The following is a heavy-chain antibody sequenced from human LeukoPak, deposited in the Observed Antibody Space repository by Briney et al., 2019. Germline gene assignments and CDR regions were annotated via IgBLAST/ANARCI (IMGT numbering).Heavy chain of an antibody. CDR3: ARAKWRGSGSYSGDAFDI. Sequence: GRSLRLSCAASGFTFSSYGMHWVRQAPGKGLEWVAVICYDGSNKYYADSVKGRFTISRDSSKNTLYLQMNSLRAEDTAVYYCARAKWRGSGSYSGDAFDIWGQGTMVTVSS. V-gene: IGHV3-33*01. J-gene: IGHJ3*02. CDR1: GFTFSSYG. CDR2: ICYDGSNK. D-gene: IGHD3-10*01.